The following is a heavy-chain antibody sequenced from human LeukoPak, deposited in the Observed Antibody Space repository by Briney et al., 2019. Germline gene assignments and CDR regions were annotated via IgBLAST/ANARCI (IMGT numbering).Heavy chain of an antibody. CDR3: AKRPSDYGDYVSYFDY. Sequence: GGALRLSCAASGFSFIGYGMHWVRQAPGKGLEWGGVISDDGRRKDYADSVKGRFTISRDNSKDTLYLQMNSLRAEDTAVYYCAKRPSDYGDYVSYFDYWGQGTLVTVSS. J-gene: IGHJ4*02. D-gene: IGHD4-17*01. CDR1: GFSFIGYG. V-gene: IGHV3-30*18. CDR2: ISDDGRRK.